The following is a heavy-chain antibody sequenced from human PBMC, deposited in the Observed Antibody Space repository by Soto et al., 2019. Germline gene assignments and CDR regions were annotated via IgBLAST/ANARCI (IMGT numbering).Heavy chain of an antibody. J-gene: IGHJ5*02. CDR1: GDSISSGGYY. Sequence: QVQLQESGPGLVKPSQTLSLTCSVSGDSISSGGYYWSWIRQFPGQGLEWIGHIYYSGSTYYNPSLKSRVTISIDTSKNQFSLKLSSVTAADTAIYYCARDTDGRDWFDPWGQGTLVTVSS. V-gene: IGHV4-31*03. CDR3: ARDTDGRDWFDP. CDR2: IYYSGST.